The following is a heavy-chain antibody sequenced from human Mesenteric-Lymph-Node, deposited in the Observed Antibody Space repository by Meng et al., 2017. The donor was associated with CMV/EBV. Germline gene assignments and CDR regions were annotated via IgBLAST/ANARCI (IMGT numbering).Heavy chain of an antibody. CDR1: W. J-gene: IGHJ4*02. Sequence: WMSWVRQAPGKGLEWVGRIKSKTDGGTTDYAAPVKGRFTISRDDSKNTLYLQMNSLKTEDTAVYYCTIRALGVGLRFLEWTPKGDYWGQGTLVTVSS. V-gene: IGHV3-15*01. CDR2: IKSKTDGGTT. CDR3: TIRALGVGLRFLEWTPKGDY. D-gene: IGHD3-3*01.